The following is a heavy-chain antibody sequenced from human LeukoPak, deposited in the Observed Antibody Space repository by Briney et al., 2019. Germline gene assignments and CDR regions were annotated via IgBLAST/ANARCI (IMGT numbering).Heavy chain of an antibody. Sequence: GGSLRLSCAASGFTFSSYSMNWVRQAPGKGLEWVSSISSSSSYIYYADSVKGRVTISRDNAKNSLYLQMNSLRAEDTAVYYCARVPRRDSSSSAGDYWGQGTLVTVSS. J-gene: IGHJ4*02. CDR3: ARVPRRDSSSSAGDY. V-gene: IGHV3-21*01. CDR1: GFTFSSYS. D-gene: IGHD6-6*01. CDR2: ISSSSSYI.